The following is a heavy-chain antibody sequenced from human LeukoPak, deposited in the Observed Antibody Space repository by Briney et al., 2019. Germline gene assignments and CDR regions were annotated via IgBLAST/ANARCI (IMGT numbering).Heavy chain of an antibody. CDR1: GGSISSYY. V-gene: IGHV4-59*01. Sequence: SETLSLTCTVSGGSISSYYWSWIRQPPGKGLEWIGYIYYSGSTNYNPSLKSRVTISVDTSKNQFSLKLSSVTAADTAVYYCARVGDSSSWPTLDYWGQGTLVTVSS. J-gene: IGHJ4*02. CDR3: ARVGDSSSWPTLDY. CDR2: IYYSGST. D-gene: IGHD6-13*01.